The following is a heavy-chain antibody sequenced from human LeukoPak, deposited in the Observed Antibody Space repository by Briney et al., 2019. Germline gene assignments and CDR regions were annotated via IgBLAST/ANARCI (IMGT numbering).Heavy chain of an antibody. CDR2: TIPIFGTA. Sequence: SSVTVSCTASGGTFSSYAISLVRQAPGQGLEWMGGTIPIFGTANYAQKFQGRVTITADKSTSTAYMELSSLRSEDTAVYFCARVPDLGQYGMDVWGKGTTVTVSS. CDR1: GGTFSSYA. D-gene: IGHD3-3*01. J-gene: IGHJ6*01. CDR3: ARVPDLGQYGMDV. V-gene: IGHV1-69*06.